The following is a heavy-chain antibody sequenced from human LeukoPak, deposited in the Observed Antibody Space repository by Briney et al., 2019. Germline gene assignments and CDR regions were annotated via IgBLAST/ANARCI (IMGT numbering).Heavy chain of an antibody. Sequence: PSETLSLTCTVSGGSISSGSYYWSWIRQPAGKGLEWIGRIYTSGSTNYNPSLKSRVTISVDTSKNQFSLKLSSVTAADTAVYYCARGTGGSGWYVSNFDYWGQGTLVTVSS. J-gene: IGHJ4*02. CDR3: ARGTGGSGWYVSNFDY. V-gene: IGHV4-61*02. CDR2: IYTSGST. D-gene: IGHD6-19*01. CDR1: GGSISSGSYY.